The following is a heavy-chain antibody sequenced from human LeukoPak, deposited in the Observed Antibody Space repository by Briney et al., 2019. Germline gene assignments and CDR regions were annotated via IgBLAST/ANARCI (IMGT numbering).Heavy chain of an antibody. CDR3: AKENRDYFDY. D-gene: IGHD3-16*02. Sequence: GGSLRLSCAASGFTFSSYAMSWVRQAPGKGLEWVSAISGGGSSIYYADSVKGRFTVSRDNSKNTLFLQMSSLRAEDTAVYYCAKENRDYFDYWGQGTLVTVSS. V-gene: IGHV3-23*01. J-gene: IGHJ4*02. CDR1: GFTFSSYA. CDR2: ISGGGSSI.